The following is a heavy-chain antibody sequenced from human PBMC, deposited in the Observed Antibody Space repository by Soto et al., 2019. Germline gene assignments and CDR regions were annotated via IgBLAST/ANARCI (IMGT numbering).Heavy chain of an antibody. Sequence: QVQLVESGGGVVQPGRSLRLSCAASGFTFSSYGMHWVRQAPGKGLEWVAVIWYDGSNKYYADSVKGRFTISRDNSKNTLYLQMNSLRAEDTAVYYCERDHNSRIAAAGVFDPWGQGTLVTVSS. CDR2: IWYDGSNK. CDR1: GFTFSSYG. CDR3: ERDHNSRIAAAGVFDP. J-gene: IGHJ5*02. V-gene: IGHV3-33*01. D-gene: IGHD6-13*01.